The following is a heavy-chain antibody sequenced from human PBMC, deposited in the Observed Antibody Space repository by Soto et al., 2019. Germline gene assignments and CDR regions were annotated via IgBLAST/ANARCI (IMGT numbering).Heavy chain of an antibody. Sequence: QITLKESGPTLVKPTQTLTLTCTFSGFSLSTTAEGVGWIRQPPGKALEWLALIYWDYDERYSPSLKSRLTITKDTSNNQVVLTMTNVDPVDTATYYCAHGSCSSADCYPNPYLDYWGQGILVTVSS. CDR3: AHGSCSSADCYPNPYLDY. CDR2: IYWDYDE. V-gene: IGHV2-5*02. CDR1: GFSLSTTAEG. J-gene: IGHJ4*02. D-gene: IGHD2-2*01.